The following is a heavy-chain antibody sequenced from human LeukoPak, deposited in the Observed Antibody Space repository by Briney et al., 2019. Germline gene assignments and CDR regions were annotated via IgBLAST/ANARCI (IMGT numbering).Heavy chain of an antibody. J-gene: IGHJ3*02. CDR1: GFSFNGSW. CDR3: ARDPLNGALDI. Sequence: GGSLRLSCTASGFSFNGSWMSWVRQLPGKGLEWLADMNPDGSAILYVDSIKGRFTISRNNAKNSLYLQMDGLRAEDTAVYYCARDPLNGALDIWGQGTLVIVSS. V-gene: IGHV3-7*01. CDR2: MNPDGSAI.